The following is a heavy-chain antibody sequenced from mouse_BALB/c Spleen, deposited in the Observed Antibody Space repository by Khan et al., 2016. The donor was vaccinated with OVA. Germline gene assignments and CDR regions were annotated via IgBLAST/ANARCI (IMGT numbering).Heavy chain of an antibody. Sequence: QIQLVQSGPELKKPGETVKISCKASGYTFTKSGMNWVKQAPGKGLKWMGWINTYTGDPTYADDFKGRFAFSLATSDSTAYLQINNLKNEDTATDFCARPPYFSYVMDNWGEGTSVTVSS. J-gene: IGHJ4*01. D-gene: IGHD2-10*01. CDR1: GYTFTKSG. CDR2: INTYTGDP. CDR3: ARPPYFSYVMDN. V-gene: IGHV9-3-1*01.